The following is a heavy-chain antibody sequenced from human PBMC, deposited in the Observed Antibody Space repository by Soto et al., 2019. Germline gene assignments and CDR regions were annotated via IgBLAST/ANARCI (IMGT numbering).Heavy chain of an antibody. CDR3: ARVPSFFGSGNWSDP. CDR1: GGSVTSYS. CDR2: ISSTGST. V-gene: IGHV4-59*02. J-gene: IGHJ5*02. D-gene: IGHD3-10*01. Sequence: QVQLQASGPGLVKPAETLSLTCSVSGGSVTSYSWSWIRQPPGKGLEWIGYISSTGSTNYNPSLKSRVTISRDTYNRQFSLNMRSVTAADTAVYYCARVPSFFGSGNWSDPWGQGTLVTVSS.